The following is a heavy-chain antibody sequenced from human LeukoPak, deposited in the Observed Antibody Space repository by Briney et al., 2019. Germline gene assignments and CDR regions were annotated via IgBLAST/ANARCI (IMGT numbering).Heavy chain of an antibody. J-gene: IGHJ4*02. CDR3: ARGRGSSSWYTDH. CDR1: GGSFSGYY. D-gene: IGHD6-13*01. CDR2: INHSGST. Sequence: SETLSLTCAVYGGSFSGYYWSWIRQPPGKGLEWIGEINHSGSTNYNPSLKSRVTISVDTSKNQFSLKLSSVTAADTAVYYCARGRGSSSWYTDHWGQGTLVTVSS. V-gene: IGHV4-34*01.